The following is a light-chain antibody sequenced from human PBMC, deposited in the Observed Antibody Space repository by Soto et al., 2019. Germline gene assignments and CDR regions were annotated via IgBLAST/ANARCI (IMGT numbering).Light chain of an antibody. J-gene: IGKJ1*01. CDR3: QQSYNTPRT. CDR2: TAS. Sequence: DIQMTQSPSSLSASVGDRVTITCRTSQPISDYLNWYQQKPGKAPRLLIYTASNLQTGVPSRFSGSASGTHFTLTISSLQPEDFATYYCQQSYNTPRTFGQGTKVEIK. V-gene: IGKV1-39*01. CDR1: QPISDY.